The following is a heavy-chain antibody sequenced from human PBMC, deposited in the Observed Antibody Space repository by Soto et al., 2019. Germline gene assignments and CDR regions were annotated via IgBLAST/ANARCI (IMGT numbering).Heavy chain of an antibody. J-gene: IGHJ5*02. CDR3: ARYERGAAFTS. V-gene: IGHV1-2*02. CDR1: GYTFTGYY. CDR2: MDPNSDNR. Sequence: ASVKVSCKASGYTFTGYYMHWVRQAPGQGPEWMGWMDPNSDNRDYAQKFQGRVTMTGDTSISTVYMELSSLTSEDTAIYYCARYERGAAFTSWGQGTPVTAPQ. D-gene: IGHD6-13*01.